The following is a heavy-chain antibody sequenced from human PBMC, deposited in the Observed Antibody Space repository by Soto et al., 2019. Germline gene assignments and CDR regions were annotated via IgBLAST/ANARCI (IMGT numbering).Heavy chain of an antibody. J-gene: IGHJ4*02. D-gene: IGHD3-16*01. CDR2: ISSSSSYI. Sequence: GGSLRLSCAASGFTFSSYSMNRVRRAPGKGLEWVSSISSSSSYIYYADSVKGRFTISRDNAKNSLYLQMNSLRAEDTAVYYCARLGFEGIMIPFGNDSFDYWGQGPLVTVSS. CDR3: ARLGFEGIMIPFGNDSFDY. CDR1: GFTFSSYS. V-gene: IGHV3-21*01.